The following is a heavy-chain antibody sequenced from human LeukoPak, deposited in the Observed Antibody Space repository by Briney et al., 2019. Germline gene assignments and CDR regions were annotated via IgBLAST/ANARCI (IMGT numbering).Heavy chain of an antibody. V-gene: IGHV1-69*04. CDR3: ARSHVDTAMDYGMDV. Sequence: SVKVSCKASGGTFSSYAISWMRQAPGQGLEWMGRIIPILGIANYAQKFQGRVTITADKSTSTAYMEPSSLRSEDTAVYYCARSHVDTAMDYGMDVWGQGTTVTVSS. J-gene: IGHJ6*02. D-gene: IGHD5-18*01. CDR2: IIPILGIA. CDR1: GGTFSSYA.